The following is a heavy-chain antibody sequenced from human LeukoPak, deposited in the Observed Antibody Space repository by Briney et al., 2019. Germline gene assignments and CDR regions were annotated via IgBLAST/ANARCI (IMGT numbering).Heavy chain of an antibody. D-gene: IGHD6-13*01. CDR2: ISYDGSNK. Sequence: PGGSLRLSCAASGFTFSSYGMHWVRQAPGKGLEWVAVISYDGSNKYYADSVKGRFTISRDNSKNTLYLQMNSLRAEDTAVYYCVKEEQQLDPYYFDYWGQGTLVTVSS. V-gene: IGHV3-30*18. CDR3: VKEEQQLDPYYFDY. J-gene: IGHJ4*02. CDR1: GFTFSSYG.